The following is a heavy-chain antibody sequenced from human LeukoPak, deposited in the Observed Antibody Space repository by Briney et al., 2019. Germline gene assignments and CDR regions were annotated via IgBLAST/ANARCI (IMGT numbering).Heavy chain of an antibody. J-gene: IGHJ4*02. V-gene: IGHV3-30*03. CDR2: ISYDGSNK. CDR3: AGLGNFDY. Sequence: QSGGSLRLSCAASGFTFSSYGMHWVRQAPGKGLEWVAVISYDGSNKYYADSVKGRFTISRDNSKNTLYLQMNSLRAEDTAVYYCAGLGNFDYWGQGTLVTVSS. D-gene: IGHD3-22*01. CDR1: GFTFSSYG.